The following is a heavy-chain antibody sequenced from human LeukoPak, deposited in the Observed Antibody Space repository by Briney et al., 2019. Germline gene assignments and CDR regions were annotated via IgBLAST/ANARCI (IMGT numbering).Heavy chain of an antibody. V-gene: IGHV1-2*02. CDR3: APTSEAYTSNWSV. CDR1: GYRFTDDY. Sequence: GASVKVACKTSGYRFTDDYIYWVRQAPGQGLEWMGWINPDTDFTNYAPKFRGRVIMTRDTSISTAYMEVRRLTFDDTAIYYCAPTSEAYTSNWSVWGQGTLVTVSP. J-gene: IGHJ4*02. CDR2: INPDTDFT. D-gene: IGHD3-16*01.